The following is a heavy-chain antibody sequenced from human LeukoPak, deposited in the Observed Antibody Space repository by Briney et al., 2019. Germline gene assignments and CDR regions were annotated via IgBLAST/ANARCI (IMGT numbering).Heavy chain of an antibody. CDR1: DGSISSSSYY. V-gene: IGHV4-39*01. CDR2: IYYSGNT. CDR3: ARGSNVIDY. D-gene: IGHD2/OR15-2a*01. Sequence: SETLSLTCTVSDGSISSSSYYWGWIRQPPGKGLEWIGSIYYSGNTYSNPSLKSRVTISVDMSKNQFSLRLTSVTAADTAVYYCARGSNVIDYWGQGTLVTVSS. J-gene: IGHJ4*02.